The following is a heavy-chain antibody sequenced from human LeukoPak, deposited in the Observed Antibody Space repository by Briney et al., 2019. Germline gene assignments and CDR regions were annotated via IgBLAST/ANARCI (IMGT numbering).Heavy chain of an antibody. D-gene: IGHD2-21*02. J-gene: IGHJ3*02. Sequence: GGSLRLSCAASGFTFSDYYMSWIRQAPAKGLEGVSYISSSGSTIYYADSVKGRFTISRDNAKNSLYLQMNSLRAEDTAVYYCARAGAYCGGDCYYAFDIWGQGTMVTVSS. CDR2: ISSSGSTI. CDR3: ARAGAYCGGDCYYAFDI. CDR1: GFTFSDYY. V-gene: IGHV3-11*01.